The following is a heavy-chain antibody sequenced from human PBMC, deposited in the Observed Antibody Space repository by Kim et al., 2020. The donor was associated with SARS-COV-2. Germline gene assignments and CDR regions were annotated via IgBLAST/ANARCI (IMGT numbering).Heavy chain of an antibody. D-gene: IGHD1-26*01. CDR1: DYTFTSHT. J-gene: IGHJ4*02. CDR3: AREVYSRSYEYYVDY. V-gene: IGHV1-18*04. Sequence: ASVKVSCKASDYTFTSHTFSWMRQAPGQGLEWMGWISAYNGDTNYAHRLQCRVTMNSDTSTNTVYMELRDLRSDDTAVYYCAREVYSRSYEYYVDYWGQGPLVTVSS. CDR2: ISAYNGDT.